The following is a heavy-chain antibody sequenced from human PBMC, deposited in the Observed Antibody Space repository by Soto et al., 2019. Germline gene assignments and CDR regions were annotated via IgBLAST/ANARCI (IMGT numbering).Heavy chain of an antibody. D-gene: IGHD3-22*01. V-gene: IGHV4-31*03. CDR2: NYYSGST. J-gene: IGHJ6*02. CDR3: AASCAGCRGFDYDGMDV. Sequence: QVQLQESGPGLVKPSQTLSLTCTVSGDSISSGGYYWSWIRQHPGKGLEWMGYNYYSGSTYYTPALKSRVTTSVDTSKNRSSPELSSVSAADTDVYYCAASCAGCRGFDYDGMDVGRQGTTVTVSS. CDR1: GDSISSGGYY.